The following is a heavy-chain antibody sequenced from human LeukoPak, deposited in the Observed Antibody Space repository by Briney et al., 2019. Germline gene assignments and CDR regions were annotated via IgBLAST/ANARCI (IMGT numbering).Heavy chain of an antibody. J-gene: IGHJ4*02. CDR2: IYYSGST. CDR1: GGSISSGGYY. V-gene: IGHV4-31*03. CDR3: ARDGDVTTFDY. Sequence: PSETLSLTCTVSGGSISSGGYYWSWIRQHPGKGLEWIGYIYYSGSTYYNPSLKSRVTISVDTSKNQFSLKLSSVTAADTAVYYCARDGDVTTFDYWGQGTLVTASS. D-gene: IGHD7-27*01.